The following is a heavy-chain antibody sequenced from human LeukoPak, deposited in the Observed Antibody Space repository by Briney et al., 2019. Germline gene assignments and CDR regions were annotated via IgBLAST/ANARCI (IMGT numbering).Heavy chain of an antibody. CDR3: ARGTPITMVRGVIVGYYYYYMDV. J-gene: IGHJ6*03. Sequence: PGGSLRLSCAASGFTFSSYGMHWVRQAPGKGLEWVAFIRYDGSDKYYADSLKGRFTISRDNSKNTLYLQMNSLRAEDTAVYYCARGTPITMVRGVIVGYYYYYMDVWGKGTTVTVSS. CDR2: IRYDGSDK. CDR1: GFTFSSYG. V-gene: IGHV3-30*02. D-gene: IGHD3-10*01.